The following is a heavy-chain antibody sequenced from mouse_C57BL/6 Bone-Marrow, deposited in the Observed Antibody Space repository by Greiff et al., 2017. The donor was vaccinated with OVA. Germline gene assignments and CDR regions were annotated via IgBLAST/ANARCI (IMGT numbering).Heavy chain of an antibody. Sequence: EVQLVESGGGLVKPGGSLKLSCAASGFTFSDYGMHWVRQAPEKGLEWVAYISRGSSTIYYAVTVKGRFTIFSDNAKNTLFLQMTSLRSEDTAMYYCARGPLITTVERYFDVWGTGTTVTVSS. D-gene: IGHD1-1*01. CDR3: ARGPLITTVERYFDV. CDR1: GFTFSDYG. J-gene: IGHJ1*03. V-gene: IGHV5-17*01. CDR2: ISRGSSTI.